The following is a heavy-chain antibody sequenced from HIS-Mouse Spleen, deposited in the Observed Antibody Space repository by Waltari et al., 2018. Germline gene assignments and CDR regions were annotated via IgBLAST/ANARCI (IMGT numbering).Heavy chain of an antibody. CDR3: ARVYYDFWSGYYY. CDR2: MNPNSGNT. J-gene: IGHJ4*02. V-gene: IGHV1-8*01. CDR1: GSTFTSYD. Sequence: QVQLVQSGAEVKKPGASVKVSCKASGSTFTSYDINWVLLATGQGLEWMGWMNPNSGNTGYAQKFQGRVTMTRNTSISTAYMELSSLRSEDTAVYYCARVYYDFWSGYYYWGQGTLVTVSS. D-gene: IGHD3-3*01.